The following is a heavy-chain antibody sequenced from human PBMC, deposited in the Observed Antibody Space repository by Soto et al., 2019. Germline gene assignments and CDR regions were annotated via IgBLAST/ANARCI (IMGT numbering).Heavy chain of an antibody. Sequence: ASVKVSCKASGYTFTSYYMHWVRQAPGQGLEWMGIINPSGGSTSYAQKFQGRVTMTRDTSTSTVYLELSSLRSEDTAVYYCARDPRGWYFDYWGQGTLVTVSS. CDR1: GYTFTSYY. D-gene: IGHD6-19*01. V-gene: IGHV1-46*03. CDR3: ARDPRGWYFDY. CDR2: INPSGGST. J-gene: IGHJ4*02.